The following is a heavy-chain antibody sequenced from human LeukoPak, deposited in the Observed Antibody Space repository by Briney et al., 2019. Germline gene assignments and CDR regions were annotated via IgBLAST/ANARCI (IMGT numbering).Heavy chain of an antibody. D-gene: IGHD3-10*01. CDR2: IYSDGSNT. CDR3: GRGASWQGNVCEI. V-gene: IGHV3-74*01. J-gene: IGHJ3*02. Sequence: GESLRLSCAASGFTFSNYWMHWVRQAPGKGLEWVSRIYSDGSNTVYAEPVKGRFTISRDNAKNTLFLQMNSLRAEDTAVYYCGRGASWQGNVCEIWGQGTMVTVSS. CDR1: GFTFSNYW.